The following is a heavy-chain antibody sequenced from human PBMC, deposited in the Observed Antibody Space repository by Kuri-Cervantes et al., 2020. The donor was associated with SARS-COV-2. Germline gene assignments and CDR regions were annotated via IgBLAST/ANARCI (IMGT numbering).Heavy chain of an antibody. D-gene: IGHD6-13*01. Sequence: SVKVSCKASGGTFSSYTISWVRQAPGQGLEWMGGIIPIFGTANYAQKFQGRVTMTTDTSTSTAYMELRSLRSDDTAVYYCASFTLDLPYSSSWKNFDYWGQGTLVTVSS. V-gene: IGHV1-69*05. CDR2: IIPIFGTA. J-gene: IGHJ4*02. CDR3: ASFTLDLPYSSSWKNFDY. CDR1: GGTFSSYT.